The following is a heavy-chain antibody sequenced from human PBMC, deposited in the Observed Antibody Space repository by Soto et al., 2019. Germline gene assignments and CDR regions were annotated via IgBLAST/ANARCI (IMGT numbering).Heavy chain of an antibody. Sequence: EVQLVESGGGLVQPGGSLRLSCAASGFILSHYEMNWVRQAPGKGLEWVSSISSSSSYIYYADSVKGRFTISRDNAKNSLYLQMNSLRAEDTAVYYCARDFVGFLADYWGQGTLVTVSS. D-gene: IGHD2-21*01. CDR1: GFILSHYE. J-gene: IGHJ4*02. V-gene: IGHV3-48*03. CDR2: ISSSSSYI. CDR3: ARDFVGFLADY.